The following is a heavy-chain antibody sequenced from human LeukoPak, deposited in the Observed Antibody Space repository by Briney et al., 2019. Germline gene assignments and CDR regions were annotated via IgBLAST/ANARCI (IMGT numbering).Heavy chain of an antibody. CDR2: IYYSGST. D-gene: IGHD5-24*01. CDR1: GGSISSYY. V-gene: IGHV4-59*01. CDR3: ARVEMATIGEGFDY. J-gene: IGHJ4*02. Sequence: PSETLSLTCTVSGGSISSYYWSWIRQPPGKGLEWIGYIYYSGSTNYNPSLKGRVTISVDTSKNQFSLKLSSVTAADTAVYYCARVEMATIGEGFDYWGQGTLVTVSS.